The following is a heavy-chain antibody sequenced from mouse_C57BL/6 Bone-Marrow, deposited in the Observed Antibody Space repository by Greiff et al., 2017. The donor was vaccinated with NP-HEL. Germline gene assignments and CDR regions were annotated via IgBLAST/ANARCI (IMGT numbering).Heavy chain of an antibody. Sequence: QVQLKQSGPELVKPGASVKISCKASGYSFTSYYIHWVKQRPGQGLEWIGWIYPGSGNTKYNEKFKGKATLTADTSSSTAYMQLSSLTSEDSAVYYCARSKKLGTSYWGQGTTLTVSS. D-gene: IGHD3-3*01. CDR2: IYPGSGNT. CDR1: GYSFTSYY. CDR3: ARSKKLGTSY. V-gene: IGHV1-66*01. J-gene: IGHJ2*01.